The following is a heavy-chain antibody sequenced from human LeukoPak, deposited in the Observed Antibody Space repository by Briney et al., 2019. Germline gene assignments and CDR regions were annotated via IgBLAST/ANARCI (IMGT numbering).Heavy chain of an antibody. CDR1: GASLNTYY. Sequence: PSETLSLTCTVSGASLNTYYWSWIRQPPGKGLDWIGEINHSGSTNYNPSLKSRVTISVDTSKNQFSLKLSSVTAADTAVYYCASPRRALWIQLWDQDDAFDIWGQGTIVTVSS. V-gene: IGHV4-34*01. D-gene: IGHD5-18*01. CDR3: ASPRRALWIQLWDQDDAFDI. J-gene: IGHJ3*02. CDR2: INHSGST.